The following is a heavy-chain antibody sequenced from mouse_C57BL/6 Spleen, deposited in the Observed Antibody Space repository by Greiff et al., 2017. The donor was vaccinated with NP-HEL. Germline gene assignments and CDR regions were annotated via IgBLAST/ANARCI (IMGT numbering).Heavy chain of an antibody. CDR1: GYTFTSYW. CDR2: IDPSDSYT. Sequence: VKLQQPGAELVRPGTSVKLSCKASGYTFTSYWMHWVKQRPGQGLEWIGVIDPSDSYTNYNQKFKGKATLTVDTSSSTAYMQLSSLTSEDSAVYYCAREAYGMDYWGQGTSVTVSS. D-gene: IGHD1-1*01. V-gene: IGHV1-59*01. CDR3: AREAYGMDY. J-gene: IGHJ4*01.